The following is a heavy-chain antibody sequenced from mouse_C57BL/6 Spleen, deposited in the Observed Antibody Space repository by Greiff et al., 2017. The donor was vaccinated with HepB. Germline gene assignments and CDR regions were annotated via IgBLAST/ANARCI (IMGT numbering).Heavy chain of an antibody. J-gene: IGHJ4*01. CDR1: GYTFTSYT. D-gene: IGHD3-2*02. Sequence: VQLQQSGAELARPGASVKMSCKASGYTFTSYTMHWVKQRPGQGLEWIGYINPSSGYTKYKQKFKDKATLTADKSSSTAYMQLRSLTSEDSAVYYCARDSSGYYAMDYWGQGTSVTVSS. CDR2: INPSSGYT. CDR3: ARDSSGYYAMDY. V-gene: IGHV1-4*01.